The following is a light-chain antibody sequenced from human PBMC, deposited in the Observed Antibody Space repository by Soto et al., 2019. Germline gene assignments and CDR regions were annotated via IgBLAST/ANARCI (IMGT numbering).Light chain of an antibody. CDR3: QQSSRTPVT. CDR2: AAS. J-gene: IGKJ5*01. V-gene: IGKV1-39*01. Sequence: DIQMTQSPSSLSASVGDRVTITCRASHSISSYLNWYQQKPGKAPNLLIYAASSLQSGVPSRFSGSGSGTDFTLTISCLQPEDFATYYCQQSSRTPVTFGQGTRLEIK. CDR1: HSISSY.